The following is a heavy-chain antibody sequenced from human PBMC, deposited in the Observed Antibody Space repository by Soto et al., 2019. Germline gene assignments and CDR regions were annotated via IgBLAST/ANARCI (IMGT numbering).Heavy chain of an antibody. Sequence: SVKVSCKASGGTFSSYAISWVRQAPGQGLEWMGGIIPIFGTANYAQKFQGRVTITADESTSTAYMELSSLRSEDTAVYYWATTEMGKYYHGLDVWGHGTTVIVSS. CDR2: IIPIFGTA. CDR3: ATTEMGKYYHGLDV. D-gene: IGHD7-27*01. J-gene: IGHJ6*02. V-gene: IGHV1-69*13. CDR1: GGTFSSYA.